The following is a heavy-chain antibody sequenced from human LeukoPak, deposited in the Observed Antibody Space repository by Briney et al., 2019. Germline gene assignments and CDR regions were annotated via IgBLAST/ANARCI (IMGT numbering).Heavy chain of an antibody. Sequence: SETLSLTCTVSGGSISSNSYYWSWIRQPPGKGLEWIGYIYYSGSTNYNPSLKSRVTISVDTSKNQFSLKLSSVTAADTAVYYCARGLGGAAAGNYYYYYMDVWGKGTTVTISS. CDR1: GGSISSNSYY. D-gene: IGHD6-13*01. CDR2: IYYSGST. V-gene: IGHV4-61*01. CDR3: ARGLGGAAAGNYYYYYMDV. J-gene: IGHJ6*03.